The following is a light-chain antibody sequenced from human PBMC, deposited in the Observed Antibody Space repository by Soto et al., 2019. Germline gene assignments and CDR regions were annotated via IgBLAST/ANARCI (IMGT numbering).Light chain of an antibody. Sequence: DIQMTQSPSTLSASVGDRVTITCRASQSISSWLAWYQQKPGKAPKLLIHEASRLETGVPSRFSGSESGTEFTLTISGLHAEDSATYYCQQYTNFPLTFGGGTKVDIK. V-gene: IGKV1-5*01. J-gene: IGKJ4*01. CDR3: QQYTNFPLT. CDR2: EAS. CDR1: QSISSW.